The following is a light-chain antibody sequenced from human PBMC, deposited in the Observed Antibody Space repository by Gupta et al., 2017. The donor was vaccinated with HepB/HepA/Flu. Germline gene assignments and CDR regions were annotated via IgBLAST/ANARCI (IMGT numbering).Light chain of an antibody. CDR2: EVS. CDR3: SSYTSSSTLVI. Sequence: QSALTQPPSVAGSPGQSVTISCTGTISDFDSYNRVSGYQPPPGTAPKRMIYEVSTRPSGVPDRFAGSPSGNTAALSISGLQAEGEADYYCSSYTSSSTLVIFGGGTKLTVL. J-gene: IGLJ2*01. V-gene: IGLV2-18*02. CDR1: ISDFDSYNR.